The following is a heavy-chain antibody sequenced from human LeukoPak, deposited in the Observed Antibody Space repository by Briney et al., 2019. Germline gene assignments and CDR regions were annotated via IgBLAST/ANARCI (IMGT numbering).Heavy chain of an antibody. V-gene: IGHV3-49*03. Sequence: GGSLRLSCTASGFTFGDYAMSWFRQAPGKGLEWVGFIRSIAYGGTTEYAASVKGRFTISRDDSKSIAYLQMNSLKTEDTAVYYCTRLTYYYDSSGLLSDYWGQGTLVTVSS. CDR3: TRLTYYYDSSGLLSDY. J-gene: IGHJ4*02. CDR2: IRSIAYGGTT. CDR1: GFTFGDYA. D-gene: IGHD3-22*01.